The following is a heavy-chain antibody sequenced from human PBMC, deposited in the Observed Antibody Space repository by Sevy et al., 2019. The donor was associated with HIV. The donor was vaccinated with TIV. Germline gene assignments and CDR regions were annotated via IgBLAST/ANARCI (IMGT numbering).Heavy chain of an antibody. Sequence: GGSLRLSCTASGFTFGSYSMNWVRQAPGKGLEWVSSISSSSSYIYYADSVKGRFTISRDNAKNSLYLQMNSLRAEDTAVYYCARDRGALFDYWGQGTLVTVSS. V-gene: IGHV3-21*01. D-gene: IGHD3-16*02. CDR3: ARDRGALFDY. J-gene: IGHJ4*02. CDR1: GFTFGSYS. CDR2: ISSSSSYI.